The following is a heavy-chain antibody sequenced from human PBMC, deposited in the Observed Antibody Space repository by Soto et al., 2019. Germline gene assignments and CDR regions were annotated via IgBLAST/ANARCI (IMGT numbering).Heavy chain of an antibody. Sequence: QLQESGPGLVKPSETLSLTCTVSGGSISSSSYYWGWIRQPPGKGLEWIGSIYYSGSTYYNPSLKSRVTISVDTSKNQFSLKLSSVTAADTAVYYCARQRITMIVVVITPDAFDIWGQGTMVTVSS. CDR3: ARQRITMIVVVITPDAFDI. J-gene: IGHJ3*02. CDR1: GGSISSSSYY. V-gene: IGHV4-39*01. D-gene: IGHD3-22*01. CDR2: IYYSGST.